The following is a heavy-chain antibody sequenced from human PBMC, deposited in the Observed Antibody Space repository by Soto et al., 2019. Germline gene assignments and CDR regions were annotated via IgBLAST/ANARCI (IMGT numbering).Heavy chain of an antibody. J-gene: IGHJ2*01. Sequence: PGGSLRLSCAASGFTFSSYGMHWVRQDPGKGLEWVAVIWYDGSNKYYADSVKGRFTISRDNSKNTLYLQMNSLRAEDTAVYYCARGYCSSTSCYGYFDLWGRGTLVTVSS. D-gene: IGHD2-2*01. CDR2: IWYDGSNK. CDR1: GFTFSSYG. CDR3: ARGYCSSTSCYGYFDL. V-gene: IGHV3-33*01.